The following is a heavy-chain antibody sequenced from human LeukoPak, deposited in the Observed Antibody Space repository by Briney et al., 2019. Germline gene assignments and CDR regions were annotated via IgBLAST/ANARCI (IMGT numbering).Heavy chain of an antibody. V-gene: IGHV3-30*01. CDR1: GFTFSSYA. D-gene: IGHD2-2*01. Sequence: AGGSLRLSCAASGFTFSSYAMHWVRQAPGKGLEWVAVISYDGSNKYYADSVKGRFTISRDNSKNTLYLQMNSLRAEDTAVYYCARDPSPAAIYYYYYMDVWGKGTTVTVSS. J-gene: IGHJ6*03. CDR2: ISYDGSNK. CDR3: ARDPSPAAIYYYYYMDV.